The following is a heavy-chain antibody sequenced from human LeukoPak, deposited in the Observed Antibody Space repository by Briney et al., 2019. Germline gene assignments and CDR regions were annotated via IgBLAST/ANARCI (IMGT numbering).Heavy chain of an antibody. CDR1: GFTFSTYW. J-gene: IGHJ6*02. D-gene: IGHD3-22*01. V-gene: IGHV3-7*03. CDR3: AREGRIVVVIPSGGMDV. CDR2: IEQDGSQK. Sequence: GSLRLSCAASGFTFSTYWMTWVRQAPGKGLEWVTHIEQDGSQKSYVDSVKGRFTISRDNAKNSLYLQMNSLRAEDTAVYYCAREGRIVVVIPSGGMDVWGQGTTVTVSS.